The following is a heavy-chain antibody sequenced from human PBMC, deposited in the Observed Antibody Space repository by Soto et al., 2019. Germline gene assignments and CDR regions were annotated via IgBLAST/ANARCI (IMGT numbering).Heavy chain of an antibody. D-gene: IGHD4-4*01. CDR3: ARSTPYSSSYYYYMDV. J-gene: IGHJ6*03. CDR2: IYPGDSDT. V-gene: IGHV5-51*01. CDR1: GYSFTSYW. Sequence: GESLKISCKGSGYSFTSYWIGWVRQMPGKGLEWMGIIYPGDSDTRYSPSFQGQVTISADKSISTAYLQWSSLKASDTAMYYCARSTPYSSSYYYYMDVWGKGTTVTVSS.